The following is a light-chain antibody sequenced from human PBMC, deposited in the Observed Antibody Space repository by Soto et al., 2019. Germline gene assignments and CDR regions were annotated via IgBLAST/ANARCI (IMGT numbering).Light chain of an antibody. V-gene: IGKV3-20*01. CDR1: QSVSSTY. CDR2: GAS. CDR3: QQYGSSSWT. Sequence: EIVFTQSPGTLSFSPGERATLSCRASQSVSSTYLAWYQQQPGQAPRLLIYGASNRATGIPDRFSGSGSGTDFTLTISRLEPEDFAVYYCQQYGSSSWTFGQGTKV. J-gene: IGKJ1*01.